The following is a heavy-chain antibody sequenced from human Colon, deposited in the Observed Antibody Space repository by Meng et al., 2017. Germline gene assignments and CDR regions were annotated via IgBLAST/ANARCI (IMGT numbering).Heavy chain of an antibody. V-gene: IGHV4-34*01. CDR1: GGYFNGYV. D-gene: IGHD2/OR15-2a*01. Sequence: CVAGLLMPTESLHLTCGVYGGYFNGYVWHWIRQSLGKGLEGIGEINYTGSTSYNPSLRSRVTISLDTSKKQFSLRLSSVTAADTAVYYCARRNSNNWFDPWGQGILVTVSS. CDR3: ARRNSNNWFDP. J-gene: IGHJ5*02. CDR2: INYTGST.